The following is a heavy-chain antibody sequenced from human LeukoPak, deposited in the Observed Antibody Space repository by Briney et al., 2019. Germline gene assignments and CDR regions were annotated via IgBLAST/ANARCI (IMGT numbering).Heavy chain of an antibody. CDR2: VSSSGGST. V-gene: IGHV3-23*01. CDR1: GFTFSNYA. J-gene: IGHJ4*02. D-gene: IGHD3-10*01. CDR3: AKDQGSGLGSYSWGYFDY. Sequence: GSLRLSCAASGFTFSNYAMSWVRQAPGKGLEWVSGVSSSGGSTVHADPVKGRFTISRDNSKNTMYLQMNSLRAEDTAVYYCAKDQGSGLGSYSWGYFDYWGQGILVTVSS.